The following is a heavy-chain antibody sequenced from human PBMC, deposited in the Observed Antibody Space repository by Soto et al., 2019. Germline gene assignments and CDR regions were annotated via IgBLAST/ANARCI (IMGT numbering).Heavy chain of an antibody. Sequence: QVQLQESGPGLVKPSQTLSLTCTVSGGSISSGDYYWSWIRQPPRKGLEWIGYSFYSGSTYYNPPLKSRVTRSVDTSTNQFSLKLSSVTAAVTAVYYCVRGGREYGSSWYPARLDPWGQGTPVTVSS. D-gene: IGHD6-13*01. CDR1: GGSISSGDYY. J-gene: IGHJ5*02. V-gene: IGHV4-30-4*01. CDR3: VRGGREYGSSWYPARLDP. CDR2: SFYSGST.